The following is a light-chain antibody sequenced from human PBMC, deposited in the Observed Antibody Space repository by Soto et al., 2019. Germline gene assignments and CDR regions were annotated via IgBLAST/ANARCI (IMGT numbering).Light chain of an antibody. V-gene: IGLV2-14*01. CDR3: SSYTSNSSHYV. J-gene: IGLJ1*01. CDR1: SCDVGGYNY. CDR2: DVS. Sequence: QSALTQPASGSGSPGQSITISCTGTSCDVGGYNYVSWYQQHPGKATKLMIYDVSNRSSGSSNRFSGSKSGNTASLTISGLQAEDEADSYCSSYTSNSSHYVFGTGTKVTVL.